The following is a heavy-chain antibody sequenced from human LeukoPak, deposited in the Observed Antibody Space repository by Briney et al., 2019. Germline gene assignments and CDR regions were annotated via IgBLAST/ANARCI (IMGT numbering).Heavy chain of an antibody. CDR2: INPSGGST. Sequence: GASVKVSCKASGYTFTSYYMHWVRQAPGQGLEWMGIINPSGGSTSYAQKFQGRVTMTRDTSTSTVYMELSSLRSEDTAVYYCARDRGLRRFSYCTNGVCYHYYYGMDVWGQGTTVTVSS. J-gene: IGHJ6*02. CDR1: GYTFTSYY. CDR3: ARDRGLRRFSYCTNGVCYHYYYGMDV. D-gene: IGHD2-8*01. V-gene: IGHV1-46*01.